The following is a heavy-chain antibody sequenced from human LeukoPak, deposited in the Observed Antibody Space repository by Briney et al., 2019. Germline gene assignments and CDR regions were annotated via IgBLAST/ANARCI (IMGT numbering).Heavy chain of an antibody. CDR3: AKTRYYCSGGSCSTADYGDPFDY. CDR2: ISYDGSNK. D-gene: IGHD2-15*01. CDR1: GFTFSSYG. Sequence: GRSLRLSCAASGFTFSSYGMHWVRQAPGKGLEWVAVISYDGSNKYYADSVKGLFTISRDHSNNTRYLQMNSLSTEDTAVYYCAKTRYYCSGGSCSTADYGDPFDYWGQGTLVTVSS. J-gene: IGHJ4*02. V-gene: IGHV3-30*18.